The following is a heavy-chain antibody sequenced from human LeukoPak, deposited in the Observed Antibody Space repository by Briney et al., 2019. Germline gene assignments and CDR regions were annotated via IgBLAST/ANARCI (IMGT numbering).Heavy chain of an antibody. D-gene: IGHD3-22*01. Sequence: GESLRISCQASGYRFTNYWIGWVRQMPGKGLEWMAMIYPGNSETKYRPSFQGQVTISADKSISTAYLQWSSLKASDTAMYYCARFWDYYDSSGYSPGFDYWGQGTLVTVSS. V-gene: IGHV5-51*01. CDR3: ARFWDYYDSSGYSPGFDY. CDR2: IYPGNSET. J-gene: IGHJ4*02. CDR1: GYRFTNYW.